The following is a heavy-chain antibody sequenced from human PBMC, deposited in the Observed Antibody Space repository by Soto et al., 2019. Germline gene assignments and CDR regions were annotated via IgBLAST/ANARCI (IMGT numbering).Heavy chain of an antibody. V-gene: IGHV3-21*01. Sequence: EVQLVESGGGLVKPGGSLRLSCAASGFTFSSYSMNWVRQAPGKGLEWVSSISSTSSYIYYADSLKGRFTISRDNAKQSLYLEMNSLRAEDTAVYYCVGDHQHAAFDIWGQGTMVTVSS. CDR1: GFTFSSYS. CDR3: VGDHQHAAFDI. D-gene: IGHD2-2*01. J-gene: IGHJ3*02. CDR2: ISSTSSYI.